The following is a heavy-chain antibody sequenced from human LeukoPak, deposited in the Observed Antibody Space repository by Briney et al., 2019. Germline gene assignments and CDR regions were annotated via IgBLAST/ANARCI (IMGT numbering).Heavy chain of an antibody. V-gene: IGHV3-7*01. D-gene: IGHD4/OR15-4a*01. J-gene: IGHJ4*02. Sequence: GSLRLSCAASGFTFSSYRMSWVRQAPGKGLEWVANIKQDGSEKYYVDSVKGRFTISRDNAKNSLYLQMNSLRAEDTAVYYCARAAKYYFDYWGQGTLVTVSS. CDR3: ARAAKYYFDY. CDR2: IKQDGSEK. CDR1: GFTFSSYR.